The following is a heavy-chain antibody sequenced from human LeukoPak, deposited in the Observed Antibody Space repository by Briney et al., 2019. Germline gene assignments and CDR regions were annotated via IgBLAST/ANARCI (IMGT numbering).Heavy chain of an antibody. CDR2: ISGSGSDL. V-gene: IGHV3-11*01. J-gene: IGHJ6*02. CDR1: GFSFSDYY. Sequence: GGSLRLSCVACGFSFSDYYMSWSRQAPGRGLEWISYISGSGSDLYYADSVKGRFTISRDNANNSLYLQMNSLRAEDTAVYYCARSIGYYYTMDVWGQGTTVTVSS. D-gene: IGHD3-22*01. CDR3: ARSIGYYYTMDV.